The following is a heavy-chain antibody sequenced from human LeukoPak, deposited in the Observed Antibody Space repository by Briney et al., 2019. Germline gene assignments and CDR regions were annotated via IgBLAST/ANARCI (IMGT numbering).Heavy chain of an antibody. Sequence: SETLSLTCTVSGGSVSSYYWSWIRQPPGKGLEWIGYIKSSGSSNYNPSLKSRVTISMDTSKNQFSLRLNSVTAADTAVYYCARDGKVATNWFDPWGQGTLVTVSS. CDR3: ARDGKVATNWFDP. J-gene: IGHJ5*02. CDR1: GGSVSSYY. D-gene: IGHD5-12*01. CDR2: IKSSGSS. V-gene: IGHV4-59*02.